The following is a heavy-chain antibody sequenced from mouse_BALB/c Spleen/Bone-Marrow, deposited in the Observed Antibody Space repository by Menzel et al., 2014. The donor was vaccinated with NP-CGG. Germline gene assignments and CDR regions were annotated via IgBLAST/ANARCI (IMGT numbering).Heavy chain of an antibody. CDR1: GYTFTTYV. V-gene: IGHV1-14*01. CDR2: VNPYNDGT. CDR3: ARNYGHWYFDV. Sequence: EVQLQESGPELVKPGASVKMSCKASGYTFTTYVMHWVKQRPGQGLEWIGYVNPYNDGTKYNEKFKGKATLTSDRSSSTAYMELSSLTSEDSAVYYCARNYGHWYFDVWGAGTTVTVSS. J-gene: IGHJ1*01. D-gene: IGHD1-1*02.